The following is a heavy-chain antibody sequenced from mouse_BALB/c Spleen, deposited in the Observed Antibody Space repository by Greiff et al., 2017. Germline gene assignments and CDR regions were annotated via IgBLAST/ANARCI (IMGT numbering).Heavy chain of an antibody. CDR1: GFSLTGYG. V-gene: IGHV2-6-7*01. Sequence: VKLMESGPGLVAPSQSLSITCTVSGFSLTGYGVNWVRQPPGKGLEWLGMIWGDGSTDYNSALKSRLSISKDNSKSQVFLKMNSLQTDDTARYYCAREDGYYFYAMDYWGQGTSVTVSS. CDR2: IWGDGST. CDR3: AREDGYYFYAMDY. J-gene: IGHJ4*01. D-gene: IGHD2-3*01.